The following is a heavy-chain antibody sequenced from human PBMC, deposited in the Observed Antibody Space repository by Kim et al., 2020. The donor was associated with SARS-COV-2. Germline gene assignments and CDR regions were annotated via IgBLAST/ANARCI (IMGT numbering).Heavy chain of an antibody. CDR1: GFTFSSYG. J-gene: IGHJ6*02. Sequence: GGSLRLSCAASGFTFSSYGMHWVRQAPGKGLEWVAVISYDGSNKYYADSVKGRFTISRDNSKNTLYLQMNSLRAEDTAVYYCAKENYLGDSSGLPYYYYGMDVWGQGTTVTVSS. D-gene: IGHD6-19*01. V-gene: IGHV3-30*18. CDR2: ISYDGSNK. CDR3: AKENYLGDSSGLPYYYYGMDV.